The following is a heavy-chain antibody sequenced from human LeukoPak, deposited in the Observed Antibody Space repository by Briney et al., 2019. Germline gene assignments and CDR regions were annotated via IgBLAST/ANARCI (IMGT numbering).Heavy chain of an antibody. J-gene: IGHJ4*02. CDR2: IYYSGST. CDR1: GGSISSNHYY. CDR3: ARVCSSNSCLIDY. V-gene: IGHV4-39*07. Sequence: SETLSLTCTVSGGSISSNHYYWGWIRQPPGKGLEWIGSIYYSGSTSYNPSLKSRVTTSADTSKNQFSLKLSSVTAADTAVYYCARVCSSNSCLIDYWGQGTLVTVSS. D-gene: IGHD2-2*01.